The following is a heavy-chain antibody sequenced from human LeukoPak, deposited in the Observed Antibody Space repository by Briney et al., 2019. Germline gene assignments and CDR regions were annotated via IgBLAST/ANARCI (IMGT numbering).Heavy chain of an antibody. CDR3: AREAAWGEWYFDH. CDR2: IADDGGVK. J-gene: IGHJ4*02. CDR1: GITFSRHG. Sequence: GGSLRLSCVASGITFSRHGMDWVRQAPGKGLEWVAVIADDGGVKQYADSVKGRFTVSRDNSKSTLYLQMNGLSVEDTAIYYCAREAAWGEWYFDHWGQGTPVTVSS. D-gene: IGHD3-3*01. V-gene: IGHV3-30*03.